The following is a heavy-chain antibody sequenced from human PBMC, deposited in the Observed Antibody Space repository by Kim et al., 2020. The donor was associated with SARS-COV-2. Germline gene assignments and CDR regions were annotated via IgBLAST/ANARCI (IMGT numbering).Heavy chain of an antibody. CDR3: ATTFYNGAWSYHSLDYW. J-gene: IGHJ2*01. Sequence: GGSLRLSCAASGFTVSNNFMSWVRQVPGKGLEWLSVIYSGGATYYADSVTGRFSVSRDNSKNTLFLQMNSLRAEDTGIYYCATTFYNGAWSYHSLDYW. V-gene: IGHV3-53*01. D-gene: IGHD3-10*01. CDR2: IYSGGAT. CDR1: GFTVSNNF.